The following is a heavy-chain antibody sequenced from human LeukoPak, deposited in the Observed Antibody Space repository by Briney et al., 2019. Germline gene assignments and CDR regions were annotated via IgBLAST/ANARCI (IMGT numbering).Heavy chain of an antibody. Sequence: GASVKVSCKASGYTFTGYYIHWVRQAPGQGLEYMGIIKVNGDTTIYAQRFQGRITMTRDTSTSTVYMELSSLNSEDTAVYYCARESPSTFYFDYWGQGTLVTVSS. D-gene: IGHD1-1*01. J-gene: IGHJ4*02. CDR2: IKVNGDTT. CDR3: ARESPSTFYFDY. CDR1: GYTFTGYY. V-gene: IGHV1-46*01.